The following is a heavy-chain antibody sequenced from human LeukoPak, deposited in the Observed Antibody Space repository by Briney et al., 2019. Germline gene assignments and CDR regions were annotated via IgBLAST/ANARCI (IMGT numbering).Heavy chain of an antibody. CDR2: IIPILGIA. CDR3: ARGRYCSGGSCYSGSGAFDI. V-gene: IGHV1-69*02. J-gene: IGHJ3*02. CDR1: GGTFSSYT. Sequence: SVKVSCKASGGTFSSYTISWVRQAPGQGLEWMGRIIPILGIANYAQKFQGRVTITADKSTSTAYMELSSLRSEDTAVYYCARGRYCSGGSCYSGSGAFDIWGQGTMVTASS. D-gene: IGHD2-15*01.